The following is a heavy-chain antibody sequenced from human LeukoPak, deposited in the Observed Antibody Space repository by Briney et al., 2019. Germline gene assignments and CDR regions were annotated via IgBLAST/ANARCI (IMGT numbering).Heavy chain of an antibody. Sequence: GGSLRLSCAASGFTFSSYWMSWVRQAPGKGLEWVSAISGSGGSTYYADSVKGRFTISRDNSKNTLYLQMNSLRAEDTAVYYCAKEGYYDSSGYFAFHYWGQGTLVTVSS. CDR3: AKEGYYDSSGYFAFHY. CDR1: GFTFSSYW. D-gene: IGHD3-22*01. V-gene: IGHV3-23*01. J-gene: IGHJ4*02. CDR2: ISGSGGST.